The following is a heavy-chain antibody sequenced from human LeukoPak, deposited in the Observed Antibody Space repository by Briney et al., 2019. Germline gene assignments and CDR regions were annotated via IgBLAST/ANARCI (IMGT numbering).Heavy chain of an antibody. V-gene: IGHV4-31*03. CDR3: TYGMDV. CDR1: GGSISSGGYY. Sequence: SEALSLTCTVSGGSISSGGYYWTWIRQHPGKGLEWIGYIHYSGSTNYNPSLKSRVTISIDTSKNQSSLKLSSVTAADTAVYYCTYGMDVWGQGTTVTVSS. CDR2: IHYSGST. J-gene: IGHJ6*02.